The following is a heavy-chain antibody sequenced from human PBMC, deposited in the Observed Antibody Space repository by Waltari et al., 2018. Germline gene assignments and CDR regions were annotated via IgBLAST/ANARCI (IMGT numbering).Heavy chain of an antibody. Sequence: QVQLQQWGAGLLKPSETLSLTCAVYGGSFSGYYWSWNRQPPGKGLEWIGEINHSGSTNYNPSLKSRVTISVDTSKNQFSLKLSSVTAADTAVYYCARLGDQQYWNYGDIWGQGTMVTVSS. CDR3: ARLGDQQYWNYGDI. CDR2: INHSGST. CDR1: GGSFSGYY. V-gene: IGHV4-34*01. D-gene: IGHD1-7*01. J-gene: IGHJ3*02.